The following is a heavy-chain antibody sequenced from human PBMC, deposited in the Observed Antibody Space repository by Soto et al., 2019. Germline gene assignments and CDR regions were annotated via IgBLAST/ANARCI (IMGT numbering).Heavy chain of an antibody. J-gene: IGHJ2*01. D-gene: IGHD3-22*01. V-gene: IGHV3-30-3*01. CDR1: GFTFSSYA. CDR2: ISYDGSNK. CDR3: ARDKSITMIVVVTTDWYFDL. Sequence: QVQLVESGGGVVQPGRSLRLSCAASGFTFSSYAMHWVRQAPGKGLEWVAVISYDGSNKYYADSVKGRFTISRVNSKNTLYLQMNSLRAEDTAVYYCARDKSITMIVVVTTDWYFDLWGRGTLVTVSS.